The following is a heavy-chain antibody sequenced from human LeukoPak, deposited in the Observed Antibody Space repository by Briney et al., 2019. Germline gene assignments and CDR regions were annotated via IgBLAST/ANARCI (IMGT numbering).Heavy chain of an antibody. V-gene: IGHV1-58*01. D-gene: IGHD2-21*02. J-gene: IGHJ4*02. Sequence: SVKVSCKASGFTFTSSAVQWVRQARGQRLEWIGWIVVGSGNTNYAQKFEARVTITRDMSTSTAYMELSSLRSEDTAVYYCAPYCGGDCYSGGCWGQGTLVTVSS. CDR3: APYCGGDCYSGGC. CDR1: GFTFTSSA. CDR2: IVVGSGNT.